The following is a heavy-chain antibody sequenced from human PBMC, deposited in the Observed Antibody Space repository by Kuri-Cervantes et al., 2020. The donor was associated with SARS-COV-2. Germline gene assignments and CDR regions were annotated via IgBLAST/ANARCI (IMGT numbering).Heavy chain of an antibody. Sequence: VKVSCKASGYTFSRHTMHWVRQAPGQRLEWMGWINPGNGERKFSKSFQGRVTITSDTSASTVSLELSSLTSDDTAVYYCARWVCSSSYYVPWDYFDYWGQGTLVTVSS. V-gene: IGHV1-3*01. J-gene: IGHJ4*02. CDR2: INPGNGER. CDR3: ARWVCSSSYYVPWDYFDY. D-gene: IGHD2-2*01. CDR1: GYTFSRHT.